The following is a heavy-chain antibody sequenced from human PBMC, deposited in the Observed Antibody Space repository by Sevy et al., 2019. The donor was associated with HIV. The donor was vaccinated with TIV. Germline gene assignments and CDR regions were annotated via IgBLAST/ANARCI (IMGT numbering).Heavy chain of an antibody. CDR2: ISYDGSNK. CDR1: GFTFSSYA. CDR3: ARDSSAFDI. J-gene: IGHJ3*02. Sequence: GGSLRLSCAASGFTFSSYAMHWVRQAPGKGLEWVAVISYDGSNKYYADSVKGRLTISRDNSKNTLYLQMNSLRAEDTAVYYCARDSSAFDIWGQGTMVTVSS. V-gene: IGHV3-30-3*01.